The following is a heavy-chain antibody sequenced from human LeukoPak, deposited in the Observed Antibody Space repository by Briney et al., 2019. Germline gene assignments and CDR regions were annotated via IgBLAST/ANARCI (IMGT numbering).Heavy chain of an antibody. D-gene: IGHD2-15*01. CDR1: GFVFRDYG. J-gene: IGHJ4*02. V-gene: IGHV3-49*04. CDR3: SRAPHPHCSQISCPFDY. CDR2: IRSKNYGEIT. Sequence: GGSLRLSCTASGFVFRDYGMAWVRQAPGKGLEWVSFIRSKNYGEITEYAASVKGRFTISREDSKSVAYLKMDSLRIDDTAVYYCSRAPHPHCSQISCPFDYWGQGTLVTVSS.